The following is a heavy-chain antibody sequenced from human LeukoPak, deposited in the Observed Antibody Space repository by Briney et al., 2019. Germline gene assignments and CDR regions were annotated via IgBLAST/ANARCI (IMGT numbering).Heavy chain of an antibody. D-gene: IGHD2-21*02. CDR2: IYHNGGT. CDR3: MRLHPEVTLGALDI. CDR1: GGSISPYH. V-gene: IGHV4-59*08. Sequence: SETLSLTCTVSGGSISPYHWSWIRQPPGKGLEWVGYIYHNGGTNYNPSLGSRVGISMDTSNTQFSLRLTSVTAADTAVYYCMRLHPEVTLGALDIWGQGTVVTVSS. J-gene: IGHJ3*02.